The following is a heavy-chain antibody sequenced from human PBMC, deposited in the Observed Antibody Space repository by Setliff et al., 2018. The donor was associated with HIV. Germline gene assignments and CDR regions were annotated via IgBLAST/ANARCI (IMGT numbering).Heavy chain of an antibody. V-gene: IGHV4-4*07. CDR1: GGSISSYY. J-gene: IGHJ3*02. D-gene: IGHD6-6*01. CDR3: AREVEAARGFNAFDI. Sequence: SETLSLTCTVSGGSISSYYWSWIRQPAGKGLEWIGRIYTSGSTNYNPSLKSRVTMSVDTSKNQFSLELSPVTAADTAVYYCAREVEAARGFNAFDIWGQGTMVTVSS. CDR2: IYTSGST.